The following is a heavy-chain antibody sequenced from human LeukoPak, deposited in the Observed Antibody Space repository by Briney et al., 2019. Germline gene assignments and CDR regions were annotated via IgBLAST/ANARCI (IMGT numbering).Heavy chain of an antibody. Sequence: GGSLRLSCAASGFTFSSYALSWVRQAPGKGLGWVGRIKSKTDGGSTDYAAPVKGRFTISRDDSKNTLDLQMNSLKTEDTAVYYCTTYDSSGFDYWGQGTLVTVSS. CDR1: GFTFSSYA. CDR2: IKSKTDGGST. V-gene: IGHV3-15*01. J-gene: IGHJ4*02. D-gene: IGHD3-22*01. CDR3: TTYDSSGFDY.